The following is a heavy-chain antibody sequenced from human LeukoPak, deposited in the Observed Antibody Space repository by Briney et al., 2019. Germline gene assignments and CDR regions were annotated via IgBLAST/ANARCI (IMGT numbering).Heavy chain of an antibody. J-gene: IGHJ4*02. CDR1: GFTFRSYN. V-gene: IGHV3-21*01. Sequence: GGSLRLSCAASGFTFRSYNMNWVRQAPGKGLEWVSYISSSSTYIYYADSVKGRFTISRDNAQNSLFLQMNSLRAEDTAVYYCAKDGYSYGSGSFDYWGQGTLVTVSS. CDR2: ISSSSTYI. D-gene: IGHD5-18*01. CDR3: AKDGYSYGSGSFDY.